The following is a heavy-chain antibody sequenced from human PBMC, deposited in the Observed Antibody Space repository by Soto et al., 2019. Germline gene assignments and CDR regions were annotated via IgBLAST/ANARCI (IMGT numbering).Heavy chain of an antibody. D-gene: IGHD2-2*02. CDR1: GFTFSSYS. CDR3: ARDEIVVPAAIGNYFEY. CDR2: ISSSSITI. Sequence: EVQLVESGGGLVQPGGSLRLSCAASGFTFSSYSMNWVRQAPGKGLEWVSYISSSSITIYYADSVKGRFTISRDNAKNSLYLQMNSLIAEDTAVYYCARDEIVVPAAIGNYFEYWGQGTLVTVSS. J-gene: IGHJ4*02. V-gene: IGHV3-48*01.